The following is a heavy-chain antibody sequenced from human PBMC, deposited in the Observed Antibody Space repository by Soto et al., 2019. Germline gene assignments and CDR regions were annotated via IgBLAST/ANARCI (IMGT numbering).Heavy chain of an antibody. CDR1: GYTFTSYD. V-gene: IGHV1-8*01. CDR2: MNPNSGNT. CDR3: ASAARPSSYYYMDV. D-gene: IGHD6-6*01. J-gene: IGHJ6*03. Sequence: ASVKVSCKASGYTFTSYDINWVRQATGQGLEWMGRMNPNSGNTGYAQKFQGRVTMTRNTSISTAYMELSSLRSEDTAVYYCASAARPSSYYYMDVWGKGTTVTVSS.